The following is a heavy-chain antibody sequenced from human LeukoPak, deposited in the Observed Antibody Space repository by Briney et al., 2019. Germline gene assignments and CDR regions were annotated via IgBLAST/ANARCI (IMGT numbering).Heavy chain of an antibody. V-gene: IGHV3-7*04. Sequence: GGSLRLSCVASGYRLRIYWMGWVRQAPGKGLEWVSDINDNGSETHYADSLKGRLTISRDNSKNSLYLEANSLRAEDTATYYCVGADFRGSSRDFADWGQGALVTVSS. D-gene: IGHD6-13*01. CDR3: VGADFRGSSRDFAD. CDR2: INDNGSET. J-gene: IGHJ4*02. CDR1: GYRLRIYW.